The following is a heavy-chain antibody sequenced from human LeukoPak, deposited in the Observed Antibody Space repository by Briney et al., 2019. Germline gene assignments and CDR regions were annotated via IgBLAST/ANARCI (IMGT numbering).Heavy chain of an antibody. J-gene: IGHJ3*02. D-gene: IGHD2-15*01. CDR1: GGSISSYY. Sequence: SETLSLTCTVSGGSISSYYWSWIRQPPGKGLEWIGYIYYSGSTNYNPSLQSRVTISVDTSKSQFSLKLSSVTASDTAVYYCARLYRGYCSGGSCHQNAFDIWGQGTMVTVSS. CDR2: IYYSGST. V-gene: IGHV4-59*08. CDR3: ARLYRGYCSGGSCHQNAFDI.